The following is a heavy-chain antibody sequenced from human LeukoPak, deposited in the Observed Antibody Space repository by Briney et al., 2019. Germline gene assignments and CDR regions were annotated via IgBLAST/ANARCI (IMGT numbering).Heavy chain of an antibody. CDR2: ISWNSGSI. CDR1: GFTFVNFA. CDR3: VRESFSRGDFN. D-gene: IGHD7-27*01. J-gene: IGHJ4*02. V-gene: IGHV3-9*01. Sequence: GGPLSPSCAASGFTFVNFAIPGARQAPGKGREGVSGISWNSGSIGYVDSVTGRFTISRDNAKNSLFLQMNSLAAEDTAVYYCVRESFSRGDFNWGQGTLVSVSS.